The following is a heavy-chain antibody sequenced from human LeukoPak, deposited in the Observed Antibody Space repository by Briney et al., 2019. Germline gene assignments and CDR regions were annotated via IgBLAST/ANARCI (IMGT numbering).Heavy chain of an antibody. CDR2: IYTSGST. CDR1: GGSISSYY. J-gene: IGHJ6*03. V-gene: IGHV4-4*07. D-gene: IGHD4-23*01. Sequence: SETLSLTCTVSGGSISSYYWSWIRQPAGKGLEWIGRIYTSGSTNYNPSLKSRVTMSVDTSKNQFSLTLSSVTAADTAVYYCARDDYGGSPYYYYYMDVWGKGTTVTVSS. CDR3: ARDDYGGSPYYYYYMDV.